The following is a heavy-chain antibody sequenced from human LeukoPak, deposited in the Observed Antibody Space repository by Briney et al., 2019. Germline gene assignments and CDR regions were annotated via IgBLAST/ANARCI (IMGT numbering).Heavy chain of an antibody. CDR3: ARGPTTLSRGRFDY. D-gene: IGHD3-10*01. CDR1: VGSFSGYH. Sequence: SETLSLTCAVYVGSFSGYHWTWLRQSPGKGLEWIGEINHSGSTNYNPSLKSRVTISVDTSKNQFSLKLSSVTAADTAVYYCARGPTTLSRGRFDYWGQGTLVTVSS. V-gene: IGHV4-34*01. CDR2: INHSGST. J-gene: IGHJ4*02.